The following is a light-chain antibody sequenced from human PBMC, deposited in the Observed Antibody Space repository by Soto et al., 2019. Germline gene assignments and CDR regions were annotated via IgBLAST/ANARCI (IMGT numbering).Light chain of an antibody. V-gene: IGKV3-20*01. J-gene: IGKJ2*01. CDR1: QSVSSSY. CDR2: GAS. Sequence: EIVLTQSPGTLSLSPGERATLSCRASQSVSSSYLAWYQQKPGQAPGLIIYGASSRANGIPDRFSGSGSGTDFTLTISRLEPKDFAVYYCQQYGSSPGTFGQGTKLEIK. CDR3: QQYGSSPGT.